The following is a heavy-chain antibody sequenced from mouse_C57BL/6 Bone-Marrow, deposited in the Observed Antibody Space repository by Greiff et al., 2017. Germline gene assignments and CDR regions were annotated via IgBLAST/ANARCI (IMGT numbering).Heavy chain of an antibody. CDR3: ARGGNYYGSSYRWYFDV. V-gene: IGHV1-4*01. D-gene: IGHD1-1*01. Sequence: QVQLQQSGAELARPGASVKMSCKASGYTFTSYTMHWVKQRPGQGLEWIGYINPSSGYTKYNQKFKDKATLTADTSSSTAYMQLSSLTSEDSAVYYCARGGNYYGSSYRWYFDVWGTGTTVTVSS. CDR1: GYTFTSYT. CDR2: INPSSGYT. J-gene: IGHJ1*03.